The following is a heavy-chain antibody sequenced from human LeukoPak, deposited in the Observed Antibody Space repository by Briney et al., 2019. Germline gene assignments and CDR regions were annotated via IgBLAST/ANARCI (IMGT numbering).Heavy chain of an antibody. CDR1: GFTLNIYE. V-gene: IGHV3-48*03. CDR3: VRDATLIPGTVYFDS. CDR2: INTDSSSI. Sequence: PGGSLRLSCAASGFTLNIYEMNCVRQPPGKGLEWISHINTDSSSIHYADSMKGRFTISRDNAKNSLYLQMNNLRGEDTAIYYCVRDATLIPGTVYFDSWGQGALFSVSS. J-gene: IGHJ4*02. D-gene: IGHD2-15*01.